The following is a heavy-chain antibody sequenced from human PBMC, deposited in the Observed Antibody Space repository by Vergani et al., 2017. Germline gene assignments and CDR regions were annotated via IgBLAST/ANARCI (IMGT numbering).Heavy chain of an antibody. D-gene: IGHD3-9*01. J-gene: IGHJ2*01. V-gene: IGHV1-2*02. CDR3: ARGSPYYDILTGYYKGNWYFDL. CDR2: INPNSGGT. Sequence: QVQLVQSGAEVKKPGASVKVSCKASGYTFTGYYMHWVRQAPGQGLEWMGWINPNSGGTNYAQKFQVRVTMTRDTSISTAYMELSRLRSDDTAVYYCARGSPYYDILTGYYKGNWYFDLWGRGTLVTVSS. CDR1: GYTFTGYY.